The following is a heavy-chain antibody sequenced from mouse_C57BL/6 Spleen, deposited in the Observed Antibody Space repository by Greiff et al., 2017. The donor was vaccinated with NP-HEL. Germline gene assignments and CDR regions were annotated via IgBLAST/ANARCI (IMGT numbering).Heavy chain of an antibody. V-gene: IGHV1-50*01. Sequence: QVQLQQPGAELVKPGASVKLSCKASGYTFTSYWMQWVKQRPGQGLEWIGEIDPSDSYTNYNQKFKGKATLTVDTSSSTAYMQLSSLTSEDSAVYYCARGSHSNEFAYWGQGTLVTVSA. D-gene: IGHD2-5*01. J-gene: IGHJ3*01. CDR1: GYTFTSYW. CDR3: ARGSHSNEFAY. CDR2: IDPSDSYT.